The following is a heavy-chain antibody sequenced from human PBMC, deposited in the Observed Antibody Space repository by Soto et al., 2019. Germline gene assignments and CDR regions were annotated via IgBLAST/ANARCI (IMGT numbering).Heavy chain of an antibody. CDR3: ARDDYGIYPY. Sequence: QVQLVQSGTEVKKPGASVKVSCKASGYTVTDYYIHWVRQAPGQGLEWMGWIYPKNGGTIYAQKFQDRVTMTRDTSISTAYMDLSRLTSDDTALYYCARDDYGIYPYWGQGTLVTVSS. D-gene: IGHD1-26*01. J-gene: IGHJ4*02. CDR1: GYTVTDYY. V-gene: IGHV1-2*02. CDR2: IYPKNGGT.